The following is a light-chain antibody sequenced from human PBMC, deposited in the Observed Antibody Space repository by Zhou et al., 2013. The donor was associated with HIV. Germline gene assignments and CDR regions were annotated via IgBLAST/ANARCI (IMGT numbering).Light chain of an antibody. V-gene: IGKV1-33*01. CDR2: DAS. Sequence: DIQMTQSPSSLSASVGDRVTITCQASQDISNYLNWYQQKPGKAPKLLIYDASNLETGVPSRFSGSGSGTDFTFTISSLQPEDIATYYCQQYDNLPRVTFGQGHDWRLN. CDR3: QQYDNLPRVT. J-gene: IGKJ5*01. CDR1: QDISNY.